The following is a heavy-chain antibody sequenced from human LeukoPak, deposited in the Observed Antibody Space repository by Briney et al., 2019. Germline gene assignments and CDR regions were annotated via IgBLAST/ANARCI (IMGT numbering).Heavy chain of an antibody. CDR2: IYYNGAT. Sequence: SETLSLTCSVSGGPISPYVWSWLRQPTGQGLEWSGCIYYNGATNSMPSLKSRVTMSVDSSKNQFSLRLSSLTGAYTAVYYCARLGIYMAATGTPNFDYWGQGILDTVSS. CDR3: ARLGIYMAATGTPNFDY. D-gene: IGHD1-26*01. J-gene: IGHJ4*02. CDR1: GGPISPYV. V-gene: IGHV4-59*08.